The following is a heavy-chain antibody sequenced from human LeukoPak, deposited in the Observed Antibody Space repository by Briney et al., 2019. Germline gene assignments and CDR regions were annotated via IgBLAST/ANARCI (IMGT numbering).Heavy chain of an antibody. J-gene: IGHJ6*04. CDR3: ASSRGSGSYGFGMDV. CDR1: GYTFTSYY. D-gene: IGHD3-10*01. CDR2: INPSSGST. Sequence: ASVKVSCKASGYTFTSYYMHWVRQAPGQGLEWMGIINPSSGSTSYAQKFQGRVTMTRDTSTSTVYMELSSLRSEDTAVYYCASSRGSGSYGFGMDVWGKGTTVTVSS. V-gene: IGHV1-46*01.